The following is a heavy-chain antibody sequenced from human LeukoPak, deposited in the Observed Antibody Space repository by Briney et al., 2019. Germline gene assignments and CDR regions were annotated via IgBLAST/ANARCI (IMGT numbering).Heavy chain of an antibody. Sequence: SETLSLTCTVSGGSISSYYWSWIRQPPGKGLEWIGYIYYSGSTNYNPSLKSRVTISVDTSKNQFSLKLSSVTAADTAVYYCARVRDYVWGSYRYGIHYFDYWGQGTLVTVS. CDR1: GGSISSYY. D-gene: IGHD3-16*02. CDR3: ARVRDYVWGSYRYGIHYFDY. V-gene: IGHV4-59*01. CDR2: IYYSGST. J-gene: IGHJ4*02.